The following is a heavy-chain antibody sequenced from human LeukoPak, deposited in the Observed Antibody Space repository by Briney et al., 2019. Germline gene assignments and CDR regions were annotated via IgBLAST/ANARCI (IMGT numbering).Heavy chain of an antibody. V-gene: IGHV4-4*02. J-gene: IGHJ4*02. CDR3: TRESGAFSPFGF. CDR2: VHLSGAT. CDR1: GGPITTTNW. D-gene: IGHD1-26*01. Sequence: PSGTLSLTCAVSGGPITTTNWWSWVRQPPGKGLEWIGEVHLSGATNYNLSLESRVSMSIDKSKNHLSLEVTSVTAADTAIYYCTRESGAFSPFGFWGQGTLVTVSS.